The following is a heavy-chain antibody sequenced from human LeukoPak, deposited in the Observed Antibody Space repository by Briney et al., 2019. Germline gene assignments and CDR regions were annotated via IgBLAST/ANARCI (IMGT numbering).Heavy chain of an antibody. Sequence: GGSLRLSCAASGFTFTSYALSWVRQAPGKGLEWVSEISGSGGSTYYADSVKGRFTISRDNSKNTLYLQMNSLRAEDTAVYYCAKDQMSEGSWFDPWGQGTLVTVSS. CDR1: GFTFTSYA. CDR3: AKDQMSEGSWFDP. V-gene: IGHV3-23*01. D-gene: IGHD3-3*01. J-gene: IGHJ5*02. CDR2: ISGSGGST.